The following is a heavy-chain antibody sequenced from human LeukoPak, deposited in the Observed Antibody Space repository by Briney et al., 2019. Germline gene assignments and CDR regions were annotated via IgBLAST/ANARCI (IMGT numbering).Heavy chain of an antibody. J-gene: IGHJ4*02. CDR1: GFTFSSYS. V-gene: IGHV3-21*04. CDR2: ISSSSSYI. CDR3: AKWPEGAMDYFDY. Sequence: GGSLRLSCAASGFTFSSYSMNWVRQAPGKGLEWVSSISSSSSYIYYADSVKGRFTISRDNSKNTLYLEMSSLRVEDTAIYYCAKWPEGAMDYFDYWGQGTLVTVSS. D-gene: IGHD2-8*01.